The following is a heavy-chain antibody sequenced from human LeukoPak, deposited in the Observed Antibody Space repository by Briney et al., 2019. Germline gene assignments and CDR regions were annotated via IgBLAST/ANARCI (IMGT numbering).Heavy chain of an antibody. CDR3: SRYIRRRPQFDY. CDR2: ILYSGNT. J-gene: IGHJ4*02. Sequence: PSETLSLTCTVSGGSISSNDYYWGWVRQPPGKGLEWIGNILYSGNTFYHPSLKSRITTAVDTSKNQFSLKLSSVTAADTAVYYCSRYIRRRPQFDYWGQGTLVTVSS. CDR1: GGSISSNDYY. V-gene: IGHV4-39*01.